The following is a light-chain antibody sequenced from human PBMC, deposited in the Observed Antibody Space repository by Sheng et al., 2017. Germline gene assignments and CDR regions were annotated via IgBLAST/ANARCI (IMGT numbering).Light chain of an antibody. J-gene: IGLJ3*02. Sequence: SYELTQPPSVSVSPGQTARITCSGDALPKQYAYWYQQKPGQAPVLVICKDSERPSGIPERFSGSSSGTTVTLTISGVQAEDEADYYCQSVDSSITSGVFGGGTKLTVL. V-gene: IGLV3-25*03. CDR2: KDS. CDR3: QSVDSSITSGV. CDR1: ALPKQY.